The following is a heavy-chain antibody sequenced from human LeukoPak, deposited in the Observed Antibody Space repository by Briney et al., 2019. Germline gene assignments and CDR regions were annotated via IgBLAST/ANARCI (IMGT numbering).Heavy chain of an antibody. CDR2: TWYDGRNK. D-gene: IGHD3-10*01. J-gene: IGHJ4*02. CDR3: ASELFGSGRYPDY. CDR1: GFTFNA. Sequence: GSLRLSCAASGFTFNAIHWVRQAPGKGLEWVALTWYDGRNKYYAYSVKGRFTISIDNSKSMVYLHMNSLRADDTPVYYCASELFGSGRYPDYWGQGTLVSVSS. V-gene: IGHV3-33*01.